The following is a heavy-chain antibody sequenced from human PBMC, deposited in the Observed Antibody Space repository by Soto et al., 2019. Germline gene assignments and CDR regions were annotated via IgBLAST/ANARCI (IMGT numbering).Heavy chain of an antibody. CDR1: GFTFSSYS. CDR2: ISSSSSYI. CDR3: AIGEYGDYAEAFDI. V-gene: IGHV3-21*01. Sequence: EVQLVESGGGLVKPGGALRLSCAASGFTFSSYSMNWVRQAPGKGLEWVSSISSSSSYIYYADSVKGRFTISRDNAKNAQYLQMIGRRAEDTAVYYCAIGEYGDYAEAFDIGGQGPMVTVSS. J-gene: IGHJ3*02. D-gene: IGHD4-17*01.